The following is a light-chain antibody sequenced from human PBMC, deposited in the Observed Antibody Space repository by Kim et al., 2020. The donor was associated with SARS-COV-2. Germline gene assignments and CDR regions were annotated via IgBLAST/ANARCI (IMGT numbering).Light chain of an antibody. CDR2: KTS. CDR1: ESISTW. V-gene: IGKV1-5*03. J-gene: IGKJ2*01. CDR3: QQYGA. Sequence: PPTLPASVGDRGTITCRASESISTWLAWYQQKPGKVPRLLIYKTSRLESGVPSRFSGSGSGTEFTLTINSLQTDDLATYYCQQYGAFGQGTKLEI.